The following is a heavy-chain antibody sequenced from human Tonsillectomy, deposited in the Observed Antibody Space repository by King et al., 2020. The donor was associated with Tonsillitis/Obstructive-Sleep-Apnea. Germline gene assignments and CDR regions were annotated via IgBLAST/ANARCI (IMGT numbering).Heavy chain of an antibody. CDR1: GFTFTTYA. J-gene: IGHJ6*02. CDR3: AKGLSGYDYYYGMDV. V-gene: IGHV3-23*04. D-gene: IGHD5-12*01. Sequence: VQLVESGGGLVQPGGSLRLSCAASGFTFTTYAMSWVRQAPGKGLEWVSAISGSVICTYYADSVKGRFTISRDNSKNTLYLQMNSLRAEDTAVYYCAKGLSGYDYYYGMDVWGQGTTVTV. CDR2: ISGSVICT.